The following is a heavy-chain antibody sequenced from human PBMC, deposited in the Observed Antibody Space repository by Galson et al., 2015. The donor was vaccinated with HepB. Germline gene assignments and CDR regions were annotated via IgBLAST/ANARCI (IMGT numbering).Heavy chain of an antibody. Sequence: LRLSCAASGFTFSSYSMNWVRQAPGKGLEWVSYISSSSSTIYYADSVKGRFTISRDNAKNSLYLQMNSLRAEDTAVYYCAREDSSGWYPLDYWGQGTLVTVSS. D-gene: IGHD6-19*01. CDR3: AREDSSGWYPLDY. CDR2: ISSSSSTI. CDR1: GFTFSSYS. V-gene: IGHV3-48*01. J-gene: IGHJ4*02.